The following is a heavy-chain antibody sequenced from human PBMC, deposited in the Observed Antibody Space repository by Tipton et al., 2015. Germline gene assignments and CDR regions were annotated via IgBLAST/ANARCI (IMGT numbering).Heavy chain of an antibody. Sequence: TLSLTCDVSGYSISSGYYWGWIRQPPGKGLEWIGSIFHRGDTNYNPSLMSRVTISVDTSKNQFSLKLNSVTAADTAVYYCARGLLLWFGMSDYWGRGTLVTVSS. CDR2: IFHRGDT. J-gene: IGHJ4*02. D-gene: IGHD3-10*01. CDR3: ARGLLLWFGMSDY. V-gene: IGHV4-38-2*01. CDR1: GYSISSGYY.